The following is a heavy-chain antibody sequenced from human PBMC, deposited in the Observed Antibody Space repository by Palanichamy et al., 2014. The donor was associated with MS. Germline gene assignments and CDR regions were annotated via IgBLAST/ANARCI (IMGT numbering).Heavy chain of an antibody. J-gene: IGHJ4*02. V-gene: IGHV3-48*02. CDR3: AGVPYGSGSYYPDY. Sequence: EVQLVESGGGLVQPGGSLRLSCEASGFTFSSYSMNWVRQAPGKGLEWVSYISSGSNPIYYANSVKGRFTISRDNAKNSLYLQMNSLRDEDTAVYYCAGVPYGSGSYYPDYWGQGTLVTVSS. D-gene: IGHD3-10*01. CDR1: GFTFSSYS. CDR2: ISSGSNPI.